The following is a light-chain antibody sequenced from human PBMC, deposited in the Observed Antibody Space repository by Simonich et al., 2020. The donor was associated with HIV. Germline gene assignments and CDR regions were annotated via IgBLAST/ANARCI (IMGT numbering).Light chain of an antibody. V-gene: IGLV2-14*03. CDR2: DVS. CDR1: SSDVGDYNY. J-gene: IGLJ2*01. Sequence: QSALTQPASVSGSPGQSITISCPGTSSDVGDYNYVSWYQQHPGKAPKLMIYDVSKRPSGVSNRFSGSKSGNTASLTISGLQAEDEADYYCSSYTSSSTLEVVFGGGTKLTVL. CDR3: SSYTSSSTLEVV.